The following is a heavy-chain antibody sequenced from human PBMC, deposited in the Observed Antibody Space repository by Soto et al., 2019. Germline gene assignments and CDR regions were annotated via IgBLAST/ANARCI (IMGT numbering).Heavy chain of an antibody. CDR3: AIAVAGPTAIAY. Sequence: EVQLVESGGGLVQPGESLRLSCVVSGFTISRYWMHWVRPAPGNGLVWVSRINGDGSITNYADSVKGRFTISRDNAKNTLYLQMNTLRAEDTAVYYCAIAVAGPTAIAYWGQGNQVTVSS. V-gene: IGHV3-74*01. J-gene: IGHJ4*02. D-gene: IGHD6-19*01. CDR2: INGDGSIT. CDR1: GFTISRYW.